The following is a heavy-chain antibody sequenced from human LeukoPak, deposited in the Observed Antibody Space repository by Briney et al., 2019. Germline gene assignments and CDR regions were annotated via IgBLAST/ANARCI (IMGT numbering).Heavy chain of an antibody. D-gene: IGHD4-17*01. V-gene: IGHV4-61*02. CDR1: GDSISSGNYY. J-gene: IGHJ4*02. Sequence: SETLSLTCSVSGDSISSGNYYWSWVRQPAGKGLECIGRIHTSGSTNYNPSLKSRVTISVDTSKNQFSLKLSSVTAADTAVYYCARHSRAGGLWSGTTVTRFDYWGQGTLVTVSS. CDR2: IHTSGST. CDR3: ARHSRAGGLWSGTTVTRFDY.